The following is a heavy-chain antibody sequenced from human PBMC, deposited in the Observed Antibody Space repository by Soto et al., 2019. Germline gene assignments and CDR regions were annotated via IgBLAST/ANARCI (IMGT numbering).Heavy chain of an antibody. CDR1: GFAFGSYT. V-gene: IGHV3-23*01. J-gene: IGHJ4*02. D-gene: IGHD1-7*01. CDR2: ISGSGLSI. Sequence: VGSLRLSCAASGFAFGSYTMNWVRQAPGKGLEWVSTISGSGLSIYYADSVKGRFTISRDDSKNALYLQMNSLRVEDTAVYYCAKAWNYYAELDYWGQGALVTVSS. CDR3: AKAWNYYAELDY.